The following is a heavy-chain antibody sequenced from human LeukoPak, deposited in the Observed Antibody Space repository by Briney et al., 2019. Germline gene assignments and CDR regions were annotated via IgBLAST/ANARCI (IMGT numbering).Heavy chain of an antibody. CDR3: AKEPRFLEWSDY. Sequence: GGSLRLSCAASGVTFSSYAMSWVRQARGKGLEGVSRISGSGGSTYYADSVKRRFTISRDNSNNPLYLQMNSLRAEDTAVYSCAKEPRFLEWSDYWGQGTLVTVSS. V-gene: IGHV3-23*01. D-gene: IGHD3-3*01. CDR2: ISGSGGST. J-gene: IGHJ4*02. CDR1: GVTFSSYA.